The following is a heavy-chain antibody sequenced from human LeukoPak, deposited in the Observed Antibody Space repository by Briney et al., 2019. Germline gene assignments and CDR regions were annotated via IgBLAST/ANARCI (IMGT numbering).Heavy chain of an antibody. CDR2: ISYDGSNK. J-gene: IGHJ6*02. V-gene: IGHV3-30-3*01. CDR3: ARDMGDYYYYGMDV. Sequence: GRSLRLSCAASGFTFSSYAMHWVRQAPGKGLEWVAVISYDGSNKYYADSVKGRFTISRGNSKNTLYLQMNSLRAEDTAVYYCARDMGDYYYYGMDVWGQGTTVTVSS. CDR1: GFTFSSYA. D-gene: IGHD3-10*01.